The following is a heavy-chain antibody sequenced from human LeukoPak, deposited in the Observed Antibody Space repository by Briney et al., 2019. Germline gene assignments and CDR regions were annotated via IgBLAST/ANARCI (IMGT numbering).Heavy chain of an antibody. CDR1: GYTFTSYG. D-gene: IGHD5-18*01. CDR2: ITPYNNNA. V-gene: IGHV1-18*04. J-gene: IGHJ3*02. CDR3: ARDLIYDNTGSARDTNDAFDI. Sequence: ASVKVSCKASGYTFTSYGINWVRQAPGQGLEWMGWITPYNNNAKYAQKFQGRVTLTTDTSTDIAYMDLRSLGSDDTAMYYCARDLIYDNTGSARDTNDAFDIWGQGTMLIVSS.